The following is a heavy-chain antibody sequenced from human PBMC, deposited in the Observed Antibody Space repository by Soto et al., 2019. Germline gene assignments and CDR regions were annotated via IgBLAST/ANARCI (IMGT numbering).Heavy chain of an antibody. CDR1: GGSISSGGYY. Sequence: SETLSLTCTVSGGSISSGGYYWSWIRQHPGKGLEWIGYIYYSGSTYYNPSLKSRVTISVDTSKNQFSLKLSSVTAADTAVYYCARSGGDYDFWSGHSYYYYGMDVWGQGTTVT. CDR2: IYYSGST. CDR3: ARSGGDYDFWSGHSYYYYGMDV. V-gene: IGHV4-31*03. D-gene: IGHD3-3*01. J-gene: IGHJ6*02.